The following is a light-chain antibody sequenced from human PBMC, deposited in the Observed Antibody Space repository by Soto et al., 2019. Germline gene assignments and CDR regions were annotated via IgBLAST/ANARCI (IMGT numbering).Light chain of an antibody. CDR1: QSVSSSF. CDR3: QQCGGSPVT. J-gene: IGKJ5*01. Sequence: EIVLTQSPGTLSLSPGERATLSCRASQSVSSSFLAWYQQKPGRAPRVLIYDASTRATGVPDRFSGSGSGTDFTLTISRLEPEDFAVYYCQQCGGSPVTFGQGTRLEIK. V-gene: IGKV3-20*01. CDR2: DAS.